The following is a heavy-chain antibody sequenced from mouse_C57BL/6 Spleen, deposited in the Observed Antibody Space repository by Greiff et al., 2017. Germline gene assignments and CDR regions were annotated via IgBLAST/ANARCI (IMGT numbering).Heavy chain of an antibody. CDR2: IWRGGST. V-gene: IGHV2-5*01. J-gene: IGHJ4*01. D-gene: IGHD2-5*01. CDR1: GFSLTSYG. CDR3: AKKGSNYYAMDY. Sequence: VQLVESGPGLVQPSQSLSITCTVSGFSLTSYGVHWVRQSPGTGLEWLGVIWRGGSTDYNAAFMSRLSITKDNSKSQVFFKMNSLQADDTAIYYCAKKGSNYYAMDYWGQGTSVTVSS.